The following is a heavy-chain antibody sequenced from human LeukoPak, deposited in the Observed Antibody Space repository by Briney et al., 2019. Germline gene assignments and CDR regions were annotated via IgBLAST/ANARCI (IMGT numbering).Heavy chain of an antibody. CDR1: GFTFSSYW. Sequence: PGGSLRLSCGASGFTFSSYWMSWVRQAPGKGLEWVANIKQDGSEKYYVDSVKGRFTISRDNAKNSLYLQMNSLRAEDTAVYYCARGWIQLWPFDYWGQGTLVTVSS. CDR3: ARGWIQLWPFDY. J-gene: IGHJ4*02. D-gene: IGHD5-18*01. CDR2: IKQDGSEK. V-gene: IGHV3-7*01.